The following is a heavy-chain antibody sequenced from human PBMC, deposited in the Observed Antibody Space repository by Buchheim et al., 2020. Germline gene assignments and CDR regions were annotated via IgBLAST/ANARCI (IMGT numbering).Heavy chain of an antibody. D-gene: IGHD6-13*01. CDR2: IKPDGSDK. V-gene: IGHV3-7*01. Sequence: VQLVESGGGLVKPGGSLRLSCAASGFIFSNYWMNWVRQAPGKGLQWVANIKPDGSDKYYVDPVKGRFTVSRDNAKNSVYLQMNSLRVEDTAVYYCLGGGYSSSWGQGTL. CDR3: LGGGYSSS. J-gene: IGHJ4*02. CDR1: GFIFSNYW.